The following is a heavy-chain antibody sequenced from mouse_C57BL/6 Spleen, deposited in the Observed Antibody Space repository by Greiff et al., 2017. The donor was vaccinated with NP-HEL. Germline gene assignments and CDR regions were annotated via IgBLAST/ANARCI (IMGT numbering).Heavy chain of an antibody. J-gene: IGHJ2*01. CDR1: GFTFSDYY. CDR3: ARVTAQARFDY. D-gene: IGHD3-2*02. CDR2: INYDGSST. Sequence: EVKLMESEGGLVQPGSSMKLSCTASGFTFSDYYMAWVRQVPEKGLEWVANINYDGSSTCYLDSLKSRFIISRDNAKNILYLQMSSLKSEDTATYYCARVTAQARFDYWGQGTTLTVSS. V-gene: IGHV5-16*01.